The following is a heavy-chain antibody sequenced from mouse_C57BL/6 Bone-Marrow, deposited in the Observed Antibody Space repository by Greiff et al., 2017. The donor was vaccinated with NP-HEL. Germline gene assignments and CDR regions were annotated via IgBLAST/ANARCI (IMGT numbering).Heavy chain of an antibody. V-gene: IGHV3-6*01. Sequence: EVKVEESGPGLVKPSQSLSLTCSVTGYSITSGYYWNWIRQFPGNKLEWMGYISYDGSTNYNPSLKNRDSITRDTSMNQFYRKLNSETTEDTAKYYCAREGITISSYFYGSSDAWFAYWGQGTPVTVSA. D-gene: IGHD1-1*01. CDR2: ISYDGST. CDR3: AREGITISSYFYGSSDAWFAY. J-gene: IGHJ3*01. CDR1: GYSITSGYY.